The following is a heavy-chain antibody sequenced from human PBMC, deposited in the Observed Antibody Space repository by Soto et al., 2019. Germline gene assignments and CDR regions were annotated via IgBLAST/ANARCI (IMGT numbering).Heavy chain of an antibody. CDR2: ISWNSGSI. V-gene: IGHV3-9*01. CDR3: AKGPYGDHFYFDY. J-gene: IGHJ4*02. Sequence: GGSLRLSCAASGFTFDDYAMHWVRQAPGKGLEWVSGISWNSGSIGYADSVKGRFTISRDNAKNSLYLQMNSLRAEDTALYYCAKGPYGDHFYFDYWGQGTLVTVSS. CDR1: GFTFDDYA. D-gene: IGHD4-17*01.